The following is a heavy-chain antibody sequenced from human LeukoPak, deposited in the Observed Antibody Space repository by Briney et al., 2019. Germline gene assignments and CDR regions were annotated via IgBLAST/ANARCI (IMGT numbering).Heavy chain of an antibody. V-gene: IGHV3-15*01. CDR1: GFTFSNAW. D-gene: IGHD5-12*01. J-gene: IGHJ4*02. CDR3: ATVTPYIVATIGY. Sequence: GGSLRLSCAASGFTFSNAWMSWVRQAPGKGLEWVGRIKSKTDGGTTDYAAPVKGRFTISRDDSKNTLYLQMNSLKIEDTAVYYCATVTPYIVATIGYWGQGTLVSVSS. CDR2: IKSKTDGGTT.